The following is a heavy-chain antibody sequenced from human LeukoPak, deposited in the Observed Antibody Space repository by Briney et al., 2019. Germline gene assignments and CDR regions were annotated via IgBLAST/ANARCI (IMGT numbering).Heavy chain of an antibody. J-gene: IGHJ5*02. CDR2: IYHSGST. CDR3: ARGRRTIFGVVTGGYNWFDP. V-gene: IGHV4-4*02. D-gene: IGHD3-3*01. Sequence: SETLSLTCAVSGDSISSSNWWSWVRQPPGKGLEWIGEIYHSGSTNHNPSLKSRVTISVDKSKNQFSLKVSYVTAADTAVYYCARGRRTIFGVVTGGYNWFDPWGQGTLVTVSS. CDR1: GDSISSSNW.